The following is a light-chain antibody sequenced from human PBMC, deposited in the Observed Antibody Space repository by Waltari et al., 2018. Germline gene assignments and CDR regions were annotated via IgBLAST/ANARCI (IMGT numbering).Light chain of an antibody. V-gene: IGKV3-20*01. CDR2: GAS. Sequence: SCRTSQSVSRALAWYQQKPGQAPRLLIYGASTRATGIPDRFSGSGSGTDFSLTIGRLEPDDFAVYYCQHYLRLPVTFGQGTTVEI. J-gene: IGKJ1*01. CDR3: QHYLRLPVT. CDR1: QSVSRA.